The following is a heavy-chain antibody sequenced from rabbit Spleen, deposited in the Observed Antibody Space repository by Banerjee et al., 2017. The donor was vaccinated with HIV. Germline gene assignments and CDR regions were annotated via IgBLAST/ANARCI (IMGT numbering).Heavy chain of an antibody. D-gene: IGHD6-1*01. V-gene: IGHV1S7*01. Sequence: QSLEESGGGLVKPGGSLKLSCKASGFTLSSYYMNWVRQAPGKGLEWIGYIDPVFGITYYANWVNGRFTISSHNAQNTLFLQLNSLTAADTATYFCARVGGVGVYGYATLWGQGTLVTVS. CDR2: IDPVFGIT. J-gene: IGHJ3*01. CDR3: ARVGGVGVYGYATL. CDR1: GFTLSSYY.